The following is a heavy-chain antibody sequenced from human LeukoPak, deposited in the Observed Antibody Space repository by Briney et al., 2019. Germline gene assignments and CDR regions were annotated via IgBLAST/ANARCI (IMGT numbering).Heavy chain of an antibody. CDR2: INPNSGGT. D-gene: IGHD2-21*02. Sequence: GASVKVSCKASGYTFTGYYMHWVRQAPGQGLEWMGRINPNSGGTNYAQKFQGRVTMTRDTSISTAYMELSGLRSDDTAVYYCAKDQAFTSSRLNWFDPWGQGTLVTVSS. CDR1: GYTFTGYY. V-gene: IGHV1-2*06. CDR3: AKDQAFTSSRLNWFDP. J-gene: IGHJ5*02.